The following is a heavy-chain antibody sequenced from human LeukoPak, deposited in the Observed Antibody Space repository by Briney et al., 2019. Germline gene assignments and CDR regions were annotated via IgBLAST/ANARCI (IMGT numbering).Heavy chain of an antibody. Sequence: GGSLRLSCVASGFTFKDYWMTWVRQAPGKGLERVANIKKDGSDKYYVDSVKGRFTISRDNAKNSLYLQMNSLRAEDTAIYYCVRDRGTYRPIDYWGQGTLVTVSS. CDR1: GFTFKDYW. CDR2: IKKDGSDK. CDR3: VRDRGTYRPIDY. V-gene: IGHV3-7*03. J-gene: IGHJ4*02. D-gene: IGHD1-26*01.